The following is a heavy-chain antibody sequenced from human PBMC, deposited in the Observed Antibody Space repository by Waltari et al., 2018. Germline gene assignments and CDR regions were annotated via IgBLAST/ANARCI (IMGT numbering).Heavy chain of an antibody. V-gene: IGHV4-39*01. CDR1: GGSISINNYY. CDR2: FDYTGSP. Sequence: QLQLQESGPGLVKPSETLSPTCTVAGGSISINNYYFAWIRQPPGKGPEWIGSFDYTGSPHYNPSLNSRFIISVDMSKTQFSLKVNSVTAADTALYYCARHHHNSWFDYWGQGILVTVSS. CDR3: ARHHHNSWFDY. J-gene: IGHJ5*01.